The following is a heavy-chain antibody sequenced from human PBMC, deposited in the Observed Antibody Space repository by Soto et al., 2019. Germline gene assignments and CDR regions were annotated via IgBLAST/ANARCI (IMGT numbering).Heavy chain of an antibody. CDR1: GFTFRDYY. D-gene: IGHD2-15*01. J-gene: IGHJ6*02. CDR3: ARRGPLNNIVVVPDYFGLDV. Sequence: QVQLVESGGGLVKPGGSLRLSCEASGFTFRDYYMSWIRQAPGKGLEWASYISSGGSSKFYTGSVKGRFTISRDIAKNSLHLQMNSLRVEDTAVYFCARRGPLNNIVVVPDYFGLDVWGQGTTVTVSS. V-gene: IGHV3-11*01. CDR2: ISSGGSSK.